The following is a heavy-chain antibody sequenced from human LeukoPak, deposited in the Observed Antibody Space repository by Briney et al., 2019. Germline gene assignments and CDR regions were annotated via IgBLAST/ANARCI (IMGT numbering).Heavy chain of an antibody. D-gene: IGHD3-16*01. CDR1: GYTFTNYD. V-gene: IGHV1-8*01. CDR3: ARGPPSWGFDL. J-gene: IGHJ2*01. CDR2: MTSNSGNT. Sequence: ASVKVSCKASGYTFTNYDINWVRQATGQGLEWMGWMTSNSGNTGYAQKFQGRVTMTRDTSISTAYMELSSLRPEDTAVYYCARGPPSWGFDLWGRGTLVTVSS.